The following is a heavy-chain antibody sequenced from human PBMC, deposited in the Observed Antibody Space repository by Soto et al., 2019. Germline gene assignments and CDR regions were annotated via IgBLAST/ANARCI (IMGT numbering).Heavy chain of an antibody. CDR1: GFTFTSSA. CDR2: IVVGSGNT. D-gene: IGHD6-13*01. CDR3: AARLEDSSSWYSFFGRETDY. Sequence: ASVKVSCKASGFTFTSSAVQWVRQARGQRLEWIGWIVVGSGNTNYAQKFQERVTITRDMSTSTAYMELSSLRSEDTAVYYCAARLEDSSSWYSFFGRETDYWGQGTLVTVSS. J-gene: IGHJ4*02. V-gene: IGHV1-58*01.